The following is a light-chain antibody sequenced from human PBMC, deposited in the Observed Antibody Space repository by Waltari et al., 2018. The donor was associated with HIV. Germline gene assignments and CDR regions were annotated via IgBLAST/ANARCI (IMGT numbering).Light chain of an antibody. J-gene: IGLJ3*02. CDR3: GTWDTSLGAGV. V-gene: IGLV1-51*01. CDR2: DND. CDR1: SPTFGNAF. Sequence: QSLFTQPPSVSAAPGPKVTIPCSGSSPTFGNAFVSRYQHLPGAAPKLLIYDNDKRPSGISDRFSGSKSGTSATLGITGLQTGDEADYYCGTWDTSLGAGVFGGGTKLTVL.